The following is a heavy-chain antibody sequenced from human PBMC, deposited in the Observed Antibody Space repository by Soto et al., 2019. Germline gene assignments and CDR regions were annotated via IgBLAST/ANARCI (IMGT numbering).Heavy chain of an antibody. D-gene: IGHD4-4*01. Sequence: PGGSLRLSCAASGFTFNGYAMSWVRQAPGKGPEWVSAISGSGDSTYSADSVKGRFIISRDNAKNTLYLQMNSLRGEDTAVYYCAKRAYVYPRQYFAHRAQGTLVPVSS. CDR3: AKRAYVYPRQYFAH. CDR2: ISGSGDST. V-gene: IGHV3-23*01. J-gene: IGHJ4*02. CDR1: GFTFNGYA.